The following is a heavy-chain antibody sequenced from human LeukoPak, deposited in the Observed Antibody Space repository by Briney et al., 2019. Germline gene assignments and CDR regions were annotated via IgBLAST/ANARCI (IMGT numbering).Heavy chain of an antibody. J-gene: IGHJ4*02. D-gene: IGHD3-10*01. CDR2: ISYDGSNK. CDR1: GFTFNTYA. CDR3: ARGGLKEGLSLTNPYDY. Sequence: GGSLRLSCAASGFTFNTYAMHWVRQAPGKGLEWVAVISYDGSNKYYADSVKGRFTISRDNSKNTLYLQVNTLRAEDTAVYYCARGGLKEGLSLTNPYDYWGQGTLVTVSS. V-gene: IGHV3-30-3*01.